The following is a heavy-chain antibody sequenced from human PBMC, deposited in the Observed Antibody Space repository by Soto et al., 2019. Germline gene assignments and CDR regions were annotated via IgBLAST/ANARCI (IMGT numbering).Heavy chain of an antibody. CDR3: ARIGQWLVPGPVDY. V-gene: IGHV1-18*01. J-gene: IGHJ4*02. D-gene: IGHD6-19*01. Sequence: ASVKVSCKASGYTFTSYGISWVRQAPGQGLEWMGWISAYNGNTNYAQKLQGRVTMTTDTSTSTAYMELRSLRSDDTTVYYCARIGQWLVPGPVDYWGQGTLVTVSS. CDR1: GYTFTSYG. CDR2: ISAYNGNT.